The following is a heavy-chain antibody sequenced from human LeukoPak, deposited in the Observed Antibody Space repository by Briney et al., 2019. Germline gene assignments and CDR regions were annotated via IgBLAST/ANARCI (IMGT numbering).Heavy chain of an antibody. CDR1: GYTFTRFA. CDR2: ISSYTGDT. J-gene: IGHJ4*01. V-gene: IGHV1-18*01. D-gene: IGHD1-26*01. Sequence: APVKVSCTASGYTFTRFAFTWVRQAPGQGLEWVGWISSYTGDTHYAQNLQGRVTMTTDTSTNTASLELRSLRSDDTAVYYCARGGYQLLHYWGQGTLVTVSS. CDR3: ARGGYQLLHY.